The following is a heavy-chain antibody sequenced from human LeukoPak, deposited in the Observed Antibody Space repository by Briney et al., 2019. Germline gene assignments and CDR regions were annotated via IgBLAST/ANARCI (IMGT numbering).Heavy chain of an antibody. J-gene: IGHJ4*02. CDR3: ASSRTYYYDSSGYRSMN. V-gene: IGHV4-39*01. CDR2: IYYSGST. CDR1: GGSISSSSYY. D-gene: IGHD3-22*01. Sequence: PSETLSLTCTVSGGSISSSSYYWGWIRQPPGKGLEWIGSIYYSGSTYYNPSLKSRVTISVDTSKNQLSLKLSSVTAADTAVYYCASSRTYYYDSSGYRSMNWGQGTLVTVSS.